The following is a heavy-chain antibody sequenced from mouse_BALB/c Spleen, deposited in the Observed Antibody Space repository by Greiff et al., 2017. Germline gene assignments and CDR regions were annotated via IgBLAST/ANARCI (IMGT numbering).Heavy chain of an antibody. V-gene: IGHV5-17*02. Sequence: EVQVVESGGGLVQPGGSRKLSCAASGFTFSSFGMHWVRQAPEKGLEWVAYISSGSSTIYYADTVKGRFTISRDNPKNTLFLQMTSLRSEDTAMYYCARGPYYYGSSYDAMDYWGQGTSVTVSS. J-gene: IGHJ4*01. CDR1: GFTFSSFG. CDR3: ARGPYYYGSSYDAMDY. CDR2: ISSGSSTI. D-gene: IGHD1-1*01.